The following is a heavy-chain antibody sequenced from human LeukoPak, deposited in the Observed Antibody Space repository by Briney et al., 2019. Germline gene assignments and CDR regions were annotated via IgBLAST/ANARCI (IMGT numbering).Heavy chain of an antibody. CDR3: ARGGGVLRYFDWLFTPFDY. D-gene: IGHD3-9*01. Sequence: PGGSLRLSCAASGFIFNDYAMHWVRQAPGKGLEWVSGISRDSGTIVYADSVKGRFTISRDNARNSLYLQMNSLRAEDTAVYYCARGGGVLRYFDWLFTPFDYWGQGTLVTVSS. V-gene: IGHV3-9*01. J-gene: IGHJ4*02. CDR1: GFIFNDYA. CDR2: ISRDSGTI.